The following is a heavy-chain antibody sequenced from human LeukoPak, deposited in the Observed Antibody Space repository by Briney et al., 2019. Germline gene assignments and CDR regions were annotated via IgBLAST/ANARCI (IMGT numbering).Heavy chain of an antibody. V-gene: IGHV4-59*08. CDR3: AKYNGDGKDAFDI. D-gene: IGHD4-17*01. Sequence: SETLSLTCTVSGGSITNYYWNWIQQPPGKGLEWIGYIYYSGSTNYNPSLKSRVTISVDTSKTQFSLKLTSVTAADTAVYYCAKYNGDGKDAFDIWGQGTMVTVSS. J-gene: IGHJ3*02. CDR1: GGSITNYY. CDR2: IYYSGST.